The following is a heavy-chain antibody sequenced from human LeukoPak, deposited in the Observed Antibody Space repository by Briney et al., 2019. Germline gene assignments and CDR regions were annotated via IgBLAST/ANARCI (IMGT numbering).Heavy chain of an antibody. D-gene: IGHD3-3*01. CDR2: IIPIFGTA. J-gene: IGHJ3*02. Sequence: SVKVSCKASGGTFSSYAISWVRQAPGQGLEWMGGIIPIFGTANYAQKFQGRVTITADESTSTAYMELSSLRSEDTAVYYCARGGTARGYYDFWSGYVFQGDVFDIWGQGTMVTVSS. CDR1: GGTFSSYA. CDR3: ARGGTARGYYDFWSGYVFQGDVFDI. V-gene: IGHV1-69*13.